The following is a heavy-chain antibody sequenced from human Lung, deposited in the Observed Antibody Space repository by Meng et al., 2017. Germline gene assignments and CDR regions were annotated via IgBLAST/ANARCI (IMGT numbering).Heavy chain of an antibody. J-gene: IGHJ1*01. Sequence: VQLVASGGGLVPPGGSLRLSCAASGFTFTDHWMHWVRQGPGKGLVWVSRINRDGTKPTYADSVKGRFTISRDNAKNTLYLQMNNLRAEDTAFYYCTNDRLNHWGQGALVTVSS. D-gene: IGHD1-1*01. CDR2: INRDGTKP. CDR1: GFTFTDHW. V-gene: IGHV3-74*01. CDR3: TNDRLNH.